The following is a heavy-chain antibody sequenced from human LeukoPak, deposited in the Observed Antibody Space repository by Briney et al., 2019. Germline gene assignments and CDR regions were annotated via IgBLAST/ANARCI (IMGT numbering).Heavy chain of an antibody. CDR1: GRSISSSSCY. CDR3: ARHSSSNFDY. J-gene: IGHJ4*02. Sequence: SETLSLTCTVYGRSISSSSCYWGSIRQPPGKGLEWIGSIYYSGSTYYNPSLKSRVTISVDTSENQFSLKLSSVTAADTAVYYCARHSSSNFDYWGQGTLVTVSS. D-gene: IGHD6-13*01. V-gene: IGHV4-39*01. CDR2: IYYSGST.